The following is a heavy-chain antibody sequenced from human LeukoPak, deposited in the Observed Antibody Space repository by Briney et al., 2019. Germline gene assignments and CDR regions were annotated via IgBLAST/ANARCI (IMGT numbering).Heavy chain of an antibody. CDR3: ARAPPSATTNWFDP. V-gene: IGHV4-4*07. CDR1: GGSISSYY. D-gene: IGHD1-26*01. CDR2: IYTSGST. Sequence: SETLSLTCTVSGGSISSYYWSWIRQPAGKGLEWIGRIYTSGSTNYNPSLKSRVTMSVDTSKNQFSLKLSSVTAADTAVYYCARAPPSATTNWFDPWGQGTLVTVSS. J-gene: IGHJ5*02.